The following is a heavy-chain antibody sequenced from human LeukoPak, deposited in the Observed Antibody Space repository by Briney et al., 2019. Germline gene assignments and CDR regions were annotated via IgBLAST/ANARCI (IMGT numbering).Heavy chain of an antibody. CDR2: IIPIFGTA. Sequence: SVKVSCKASGGTFSSYAISWVRQAPGQGLEWMGGIIPIFGTANYAQKLQGRVTMTTDTSTSTAYMELRSLRSDDTAVYYCARADYFDYWGQGTLVTVSS. CDR1: GGTFSSYA. J-gene: IGHJ4*02. CDR3: ARADYFDY. V-gene: IGHV1-69*05.